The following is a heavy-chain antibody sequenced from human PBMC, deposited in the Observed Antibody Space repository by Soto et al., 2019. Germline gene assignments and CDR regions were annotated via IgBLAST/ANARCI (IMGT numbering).Heavy chain of an antibody. CDR2: IIPIFGTA. Sequence: SVKVSCKASGGTFSSYAISWVRQAPGQGLEWMGGIIPIFGTANYAQKFQGRVTITADESTSTAYMELSSLRSEDTAVYYCARDTVGAVYFDYWGQGTLVTVSS. J-gene: IGHJ4*02. D-gene: IGHD1-26*01. CDR1: GGTFSSYA. V-gene: IGHV1-69*13. CDR3: ARDTVGAVYFDY.